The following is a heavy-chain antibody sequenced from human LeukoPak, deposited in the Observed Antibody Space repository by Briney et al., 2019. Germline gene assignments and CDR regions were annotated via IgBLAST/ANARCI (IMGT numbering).Heavy chain of an antibody. CDR3: ARWAGYCSITNCYTAFDY. CDR1: GGTFSNYA. CDR2: ITPILGTA. V-gene: IGHV1-69*13. Sequence: GASVKVSCKASGGTFSNYAINWVRQAPGQGLEWMGGITPILGTANYAQRFQGRVTITADESTSTAYMELSSLRSEDTAVYYCARWAGYCSITNCYTAFDYWGQGTLVTVSS. J-gene: IGHJ4*02. D-gene: IGHD2-2*02.